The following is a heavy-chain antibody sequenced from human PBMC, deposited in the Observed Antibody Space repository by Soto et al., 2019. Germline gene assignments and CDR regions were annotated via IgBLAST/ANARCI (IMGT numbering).Heavy chain of an antibody. J-gene: IGHJ4*02. V-gene: IGHV3-23*01. CDR3: ASTKDRAWAFDY. Sequence: GGSLRLSCAASGLTFSSHAMSWVRQAPGKGLEWVSAISGSGTNTYYADSVQGRSTISRDNFKNTLYLQMNSLRAEDTAVYYCASTKDRAWAFDYWGQGTLVTVSS. CDR2: ISGSGTNT. CDR1: GLTFSSHA. D-gene: IGHD7-27*01.